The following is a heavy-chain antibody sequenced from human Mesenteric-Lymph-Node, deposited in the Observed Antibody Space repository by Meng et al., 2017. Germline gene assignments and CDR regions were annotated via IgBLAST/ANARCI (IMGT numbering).Heavy chain of an antibody. CDR2: INWNGGGT. CDR3: ARSFYYDNSAYGSLDF. Sequence: GESLKISCAASGFIFDDYGMSWVRQAPGKGLEWVAGINWNGGGTNYIDSVKGRFTISRDNGKNFLFLQMDSLRAEDTALYYCARSFYYDNSAYGSLDFWGQGTLVTVSS. D-gene: IGHD3-22*01. CDR1: GFIFDDYG. V-gene: IGHV3-20*04. J-gene: IGHJ4*02.